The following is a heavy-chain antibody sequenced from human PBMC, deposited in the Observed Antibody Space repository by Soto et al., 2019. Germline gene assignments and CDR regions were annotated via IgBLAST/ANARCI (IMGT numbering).Heavy chain of an antibody. Sequence: SETLSLTCTVSGGSISSSSYYWGWIRQPPGKRLEWIGSIYYSGSTYYKPSLKSRVTISVDTSKNQFSLKLSSVTAADTAVYYCASPGPGSGYIKTDDAFDIWGQGTMVTVSS. V-gene: IGHV4-39*01. CDR2: IYYSGST. J-gene: IGHJ3*02. D-gene: IGHD3-22*01. CDR1: GGSISSSSYY. CDR3: ASPGPGSGYIKTDDAFDI.